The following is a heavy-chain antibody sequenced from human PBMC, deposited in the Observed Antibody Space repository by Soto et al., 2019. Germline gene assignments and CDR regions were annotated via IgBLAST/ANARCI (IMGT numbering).Heavy chain of an antibody. CDR3: ARSAGWYAVHS. J-gene: IGHJ4*02. Sequence: QVQLQESGPGLVKPSGTLSLTCGVSGDSVSSPYYWCWVRQPPGKGLEWIGEVFHTGTTSYNPSLSSRVTRSMDKSNNQFSLDLSSVTAADTAVYYCARSAGWYAVHSWGPGTLVIVSS. CDR1: GDSVSSPYY. CDR2: VFHTGTT. D-gene: IGHD6-19*01. V-gene: IGHV4-4*02.